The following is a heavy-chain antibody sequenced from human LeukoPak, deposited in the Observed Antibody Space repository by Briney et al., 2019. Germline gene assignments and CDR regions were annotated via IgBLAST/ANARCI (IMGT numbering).Heavy chain of an antibody. V-gene: IGHV1-46*01. Sequence: ASVEVSCKASGYTFISYYMHWVRQAPGQGLEWMGMIGPSGGTTSYAQKFQGRVTMTRDTSISTAYMELSGLRSDDTAVYYCARGFRLSAIEDCFDPWGQGTLVTVSS. CDR2: IGPSGGTT. CDR3: ARGFRLSAIEDCFDP. J-gene: IGHJ5*02. CDR1: GYTFISYY. D-gene: IGHD2-2*02.